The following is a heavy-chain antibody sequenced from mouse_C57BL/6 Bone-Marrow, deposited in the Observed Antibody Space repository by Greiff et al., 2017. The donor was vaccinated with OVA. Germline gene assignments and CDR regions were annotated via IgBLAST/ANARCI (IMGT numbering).Heavy chain of an antibody. CDR1: GFSFNTYA. J-gene: IGHJ2*01. V-gene: IGHV10-1*01. Sequence: EVHLVESGGGLVQPKGSLKLSCAASGFSFNTYAMNWVRQAPGKGLEWVARIRSKSNNYATYYADSVKDRFTISRDDSESMLYLQMNNLKTEDTAMYYCVRHYYGSSYGGYFDYWGQGTTLTVSS. D-gene: IGHD1-1*01. CDR3: VRHYYGSSYGGYFDY. CDR2: IRSKSNNYAT.